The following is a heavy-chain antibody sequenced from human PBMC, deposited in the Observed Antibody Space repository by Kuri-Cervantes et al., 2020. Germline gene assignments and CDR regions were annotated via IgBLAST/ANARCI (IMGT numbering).Heavy chain of an antibody. CDR1: GFTFDDYA. CDR3: AKFAGNGDYISGGAFDT. V-gene: IGHV3-9*01. Sequence: SLKISCAASGFTFDDYAMHWVRQAPGKGLEWVSGISWNSGSIGYADSVKGRSTISRDNAKNSLYLQMNSLRAEDTALYCCAKFAGNGDYISGGAFDTWGQGTMVTVSS. CDR2: ISWNSGSI. J-gene: IGHJ3*02. D-gene: IGHD4-17*01.